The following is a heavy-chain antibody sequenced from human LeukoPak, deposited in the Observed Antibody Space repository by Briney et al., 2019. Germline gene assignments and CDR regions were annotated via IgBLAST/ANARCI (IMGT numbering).Heavy chain of an antibody. Sequence: SVKVSCEASGGTFSSYAISWVRQAPGQGLEWMGGIIPIFGTANYAQKFQGRVTITTDESTSTAYMELSSLRSEDTAVYYCARFLQQTGWFDPWGQGTLVTVSS. CDR1: GGTFSSYA. CDR2: IIPIFGTA. CDR3: ARFLQQTGWFDP. V-gene: IGHV1-69*05. D-gene: IGHD4-11*01. J-gene: IGHJ5*02.